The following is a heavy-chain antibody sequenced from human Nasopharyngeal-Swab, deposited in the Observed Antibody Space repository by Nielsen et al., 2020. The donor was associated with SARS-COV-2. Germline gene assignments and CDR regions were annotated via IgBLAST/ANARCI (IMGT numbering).Heavy chain of an antibody. J-gene: IGHJ3*02. V-gene: IGHV3-21*01. CDR1: GFTFSSYS. D-gene: IGHD2-15*01. Sequence: GESLKISCAASGFTFSSYSMNWVRQAPGKGLEWVSSISSSSSYIYYADSVKGRFTISRDNAKNSLYLQMNSLRVEDTAVYYCARDRYCSGGSCYSPAFDIWGQGTMVTVSS. CDR2: ISSSSSYI. CDR3: ARDRYCSGGSCYSPAFDI.